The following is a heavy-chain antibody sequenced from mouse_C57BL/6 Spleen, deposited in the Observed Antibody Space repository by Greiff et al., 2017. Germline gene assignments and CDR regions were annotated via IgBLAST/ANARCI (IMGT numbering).Heavy chain of an antibody. CDR1: GFTFSNYW. CDR2: IRLKSDNYAT. CDR3: TGLNYLHY. J-gene: IGHJ2*01. V-gene: IGHV6-3*01. Sequence: EVKVEESGGGLVQPGGSMKLSCVASGFTFSNYWMNWVRQSPEKGLEWVAQIRLKSDNYATHYAESVKGRFTISRDDSKSSVYLQMNNLRAEDTGIYYCTGLNYLHYGGKGTTLTVPS.